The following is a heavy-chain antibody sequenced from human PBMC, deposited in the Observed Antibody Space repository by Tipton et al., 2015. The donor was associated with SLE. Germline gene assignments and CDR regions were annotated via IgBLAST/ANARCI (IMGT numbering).Heavy chain of an antibody. J-gene: IGHJ5*02. CDR3: ARGRSFRYDSSAPWFDP. Sequence: TLSLTCTVSGGSISSDYWSWIRQTPGMGLQWIGHIHYSGSTNYNPSLKSRVTISLDTSKNQLSLKLSSVTAADTALYYCARGRSFRYDSSAPWFDPWGQGTLVTVSS. D-gene: IGHD3-22*01. V-gene: IGHV4-59*01. CDR1: GGSISSDY. CDR2: IHYSGST.